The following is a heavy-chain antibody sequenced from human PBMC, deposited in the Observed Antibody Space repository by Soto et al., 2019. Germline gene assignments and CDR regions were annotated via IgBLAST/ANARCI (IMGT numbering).Heavy chain of an antibody. CDR1: GGSISSYY. D-gene: IGHD6-13*01. Sequence: SETLSLTCTVSGGSISSYYWSWIRQHPGKGLEWIGYIYYSGSTYYNPSLKSRVTISVDTSKNQFSLKLSSVTAADTAVYYCARAVRAGIAAAGPPDYWGQGTLVTVS. V-gene: IGHV4-59*06. CDR3: ARAVRAGIAAAGPPDY. CDR2: IYYSGST. J-gene: IGHJ4*02.